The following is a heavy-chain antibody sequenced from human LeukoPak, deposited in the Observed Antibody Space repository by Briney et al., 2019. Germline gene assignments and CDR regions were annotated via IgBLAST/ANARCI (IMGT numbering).Heavy chain of an antibody. V-gene: IGHV3-30*04. CDR2: ISYDGSNK. J-gene: IGHJ6*02. D-gene: IGHD6-19*01. CDR1: RFTFSSFT. CDR3: AKDEVGSGWWLRHYYGMDV. Sequence: GGSLRLSCAASRFTFSSFTMHWVRQAPGKGLEWVALISYDGSNKYYADSVKGRFTISRDNSKNTLYLQMNSLRDEDTAVHYCAKDEVGSGWWLRHYYGMDVWGQGTTVTVSS.